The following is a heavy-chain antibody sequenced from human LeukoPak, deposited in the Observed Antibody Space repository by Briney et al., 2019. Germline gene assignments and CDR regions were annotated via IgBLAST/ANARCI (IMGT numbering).Heavy chain of an antibody. J-gene: IGHJ4*02. CDR3: GTSLGPLTEY. Sequence: GGSLRLSCAASGFGFSSHWMHWVRQAPGEGLVWVSRINAGGSGTSYADSVEGRFTISRDNAKDTLYLQMNSLRVKDTAVYYCGTSLGPLTEYWGQGTLVTVSS. CDR2: INAGGSGT. V-gene: IGHV3-74*01. D-gene: IGHD7-27*01. CDR1: GFGFSSHW.